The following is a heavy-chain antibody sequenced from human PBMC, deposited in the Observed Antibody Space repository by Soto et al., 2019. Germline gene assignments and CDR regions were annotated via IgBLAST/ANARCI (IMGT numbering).Heavy chain of an antibody. D-gene: IGHD3-3*01. CDR3: EKVANSRTIRFFWFDP. CDR1: GFTFSSYA. J-gene: IGHJ5*02. CDR2: ISGSGGST. Sequence: EVQLLEAGGGLVQPGGSLRLSCAASGFTFSSYAMSWVRQSPGKGLEWISAISGSGGSTYYSASVKGLFTISRDNSKKTLDRQMNSLSAEATAVYYCEKVANSRTIRFFWFDPWGQGTLVTVSS. V-gene: IGHV3-23*01.